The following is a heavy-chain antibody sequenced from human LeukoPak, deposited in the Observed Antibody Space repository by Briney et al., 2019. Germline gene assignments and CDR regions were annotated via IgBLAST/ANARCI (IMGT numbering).Heavy chain of an antibody. D-gene: IGHD4-17*01. CDR3: ARSSTVTTVYFDY. Sequence: NSSGTLSLTCAVSGGSISSSHWWSWVRQPPGQGLEWIGEIHHSGSANYNPSLKSRVTISVDKSKNQFSLKLSSVTAADTAVYYCARSSTVTTVYFDYWGQGTLVTVSS. CDR2: IHHSGSA. V-gene: IGHV4-4*02. J-gene: IGHJ4*02. CDR1: GGSISSSHW.